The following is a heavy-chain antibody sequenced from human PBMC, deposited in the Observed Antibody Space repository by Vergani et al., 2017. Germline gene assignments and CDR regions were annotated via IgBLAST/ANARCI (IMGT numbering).Heavy chain of an antibody. V-gene: IGHV3-73*02. CDR1: GFTFSGSA. CDR2: IRSKANSYAT. CDR3: ARAVGGDAFDI. D-gene: IGHD3-10*01. Sequence: EVQLVESGGGLVQPGGSLKLSCAASGFTFSGSAMHWVRQASGKGLEWVGRIRSKANSYATAYAASVKGRFTISRDDSKNTAYLQMNSLKTEDTAVYYCARAVGGDAFDIWGQGTMVTVSS. J-gene: IGHJ3*02.